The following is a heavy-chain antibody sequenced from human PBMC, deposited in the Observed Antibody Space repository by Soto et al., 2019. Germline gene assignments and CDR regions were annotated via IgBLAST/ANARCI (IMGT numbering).Heavy chain of an antibody. V-gene: IGHV4-59*01. CDR2: IYYSGST. CDR3: ARGSTRAPIDY. CDR1: GGSISSYY. Sequence: SETLSLTCTVSGGSISSYYWSWIRQPPGKGLEWIGYIYYSGSTNYNPSLKSRVTISVDTSKNQFSLKLSSVTAADTAVYYCARGSTRAPIDYWGQGTLVTVSS. J-gene: IGHJ4*02.